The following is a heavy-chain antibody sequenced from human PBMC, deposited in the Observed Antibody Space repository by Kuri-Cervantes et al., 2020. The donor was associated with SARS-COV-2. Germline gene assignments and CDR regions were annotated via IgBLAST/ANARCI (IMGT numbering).Heavy chain of an antibody. CDR2: IHGSGGA. J-gene: IGHJ4*02. V-gene: IGHV4-39*07. D-gene: IGHD5-18*01. Sequence: GSLRLSCTASGVSVGSSRYYWGWIRQPPGKGLEWIGEIHGSGGATYNSSLKSRVTLSVDASKNQFSLRLTSVTAADTAVYYCGSPAGGYKSGFDSLGSWGQGTLVTVSS. CDR3: GSPAGGYKSGFDSLGS. CDR1: GVSVGSSRYY.